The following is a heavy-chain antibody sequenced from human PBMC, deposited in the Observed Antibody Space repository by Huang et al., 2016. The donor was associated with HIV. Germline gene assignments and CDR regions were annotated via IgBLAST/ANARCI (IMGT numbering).Heavy chain of an antibody. V-gene: IGHV1-3*01. J-gene: IGHJ5*02. CDR1: GYNFTSRG. CDR3: ASGQRMRESDIVATIPVS. Sequence: QVHLVQSGPEVKKPGASVKVSCKASGYNFTSRGLHWVRPAPGQRLAWMGYINPGKGNTKNSPKVQDRVTLTRDIAANTAYMQLSRLTSEDTAVYYCASGQRMRESDIVATIPVSWGQGALVTVSS. D-gene: IGHD5-12*01. CDR2: INPGKGNT.